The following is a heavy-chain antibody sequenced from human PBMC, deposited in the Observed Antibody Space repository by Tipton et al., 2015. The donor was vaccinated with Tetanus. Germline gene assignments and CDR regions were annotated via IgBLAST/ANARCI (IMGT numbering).Heavy chain of an antibody. CDR3: ARLREIVSRSGWAFDY. Sequence: TLSLTCDVYGGSFSGNYWSWIRQPPGKGLEWIGEINHRGGTMYNPSLKSRVTISGDTSRNQFSLNLTSVTAADTAVYYCARLREIVSRSGWAFDYWGQGILVTVSS. CDR1: GGSFSGNY. CDR2: INHRGGT. V-gene: IGHV4-34*01. D-gene: IGHD5/OR15-5a*01. J-gene: IGHJ4*02.